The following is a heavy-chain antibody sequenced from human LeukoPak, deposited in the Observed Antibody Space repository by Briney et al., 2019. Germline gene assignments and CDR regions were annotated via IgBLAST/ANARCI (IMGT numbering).Heavy chain of an antibody. CDR1: GFTFSSYW. CDR2: INSDGSST. J-gene: IGHJ4*02. V-gene: IGHV3-74*01. D-gene: IGHD3-22*01. Sequence: PGGSLRLSCAASGFTFSSYWMHWVRHAPGKGLVWVSRINSDGSSTSYADSVKGRFTISRDNAKNTLYLQMNSLRAEDTAVYYCARAPYYYDSSGYYPVSYYFDYWGQGTLVTVSS. CDR3: ARAPYYYDSSGYYPVSYYFDY.